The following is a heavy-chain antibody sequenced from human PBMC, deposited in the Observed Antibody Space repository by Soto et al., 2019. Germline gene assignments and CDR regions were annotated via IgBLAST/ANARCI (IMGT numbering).Heavy chain of an antibody. D-gene: IGHD3-10*01. Sequence: SETLSVTCTVSCGSISSYYWSWIRQPPGKGLEWIGYIYYSGSTNYNPSLKSRVTISVDTSKNQFSLKLNSMTAADTAVYYCALYYYGAGSTFFYYWGQGTLVTVSS. CDR2: IYYSGST. V-gene: IGHV4-59*08. CDR1: CGSISSYY. J-gene: IGHJ4*02. CDR3: ALYYYGAGSTFFYY.